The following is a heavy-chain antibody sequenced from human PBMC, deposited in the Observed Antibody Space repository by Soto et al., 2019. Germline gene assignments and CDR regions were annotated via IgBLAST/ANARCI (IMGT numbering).Heavy chain of an antibody. CDR1: GFTFSSYG. Sequence: GGSLRLSCAASGFTFSSYGMHWVRQAPGKGLEWVAVIWYDGSNKYYADSVKGRFTISRDNSKNTLYLQMNSLRAEDTAVYYCARGPSYYYDSSGYLFDYWGQGTLVTVSS. CDR3: ARGPSYYYDSSGYLFDY. J-gene: IGHJ4*02. D-gene: IGHD3-22*01. V-gene: IGHV3-33*01. CDR2: IWYDGSNK.